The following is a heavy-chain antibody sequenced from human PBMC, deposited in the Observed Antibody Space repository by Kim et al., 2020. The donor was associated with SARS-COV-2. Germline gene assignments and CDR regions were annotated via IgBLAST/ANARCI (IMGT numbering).Heavy chain of an antibody. CDR3: VGPDSSGCAGGYWF. CDR1: GFTFSSYA. CDR2: ISTSGGTT. J-gene: IGHJ5*01. Sequence: GGSLRLSCAASGFTFSSYAMSWVRQAPGKGLEWVATISTSGGTTYYSDSVRGLFTISRDNSKKMLYLQMNSLRAEDTAVYYCVGPDSSGCAGGYWF. D-gene: IGHD6-19*01. V-gene: IGHV3-23*01.